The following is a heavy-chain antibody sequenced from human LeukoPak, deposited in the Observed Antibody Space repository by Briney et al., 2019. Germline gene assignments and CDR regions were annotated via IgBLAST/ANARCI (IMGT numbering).Heavy chain of an antibody. CDR2: IYYSGST. CDR3: ARDRVSSSLLDY. Sequence: TPSETLSLTCTVSGGSISSYYWSWIRQPPGKGLEWIGYIYYSGSTNYNPSLKSRVTISVDTSKNQFSLKLSSVTAADTAVYYCARDRVSSSLLDYWGQGTLVTVSS. V-gene: IGHV4-59*01. CDR1: GGSISSYY. J-gene: IGHJ4*02. D-gene: IGHD3-22*01.